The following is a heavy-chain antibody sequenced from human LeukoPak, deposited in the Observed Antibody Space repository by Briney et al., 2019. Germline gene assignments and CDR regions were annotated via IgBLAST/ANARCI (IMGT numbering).Heavy chain of an antibody. V-gene: IGHV4-39*07. CDR2: IYYSGST. J-gene: IGHJ3*02. D-gene: IGHD4-17*01. CDR3: ARDPTIYGDPSGPDAFDI. Sequence: SETLSLTCTVSGDSISSSSYYWGWIRQPPGKGLEWIGSIYYSGSTYYSPSLKSRVTISIDTSKNQFSLKLRSATAADTAVYYCARDPTIYGDPSGPDAFDIWGQGTMVTVSS. CDR1: GDSISSSSYY.